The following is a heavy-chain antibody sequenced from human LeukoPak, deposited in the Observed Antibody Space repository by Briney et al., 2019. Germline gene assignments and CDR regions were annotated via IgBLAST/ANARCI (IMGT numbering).Heavy chain of an antibody. CDR3: ARPYGSGSQLGYYYYGMDV. CDR1: GYTFTTYD. Sequence: ASVKVSCKASGYTFTTYDINWVRQATGQGLEWMGWMNPNSGNTGYAQKFQGRVTMTRNTSMSTAYMELNSLRSEDTAVYYCARPYGSGSQLGYYYYGMDVWGQGTTVTVSS. V-gene: IGHV1-8*01. CDR2: MNPNSGNT. J-gene: IGHJ6*02. D-gene: IGHD3-10*01.